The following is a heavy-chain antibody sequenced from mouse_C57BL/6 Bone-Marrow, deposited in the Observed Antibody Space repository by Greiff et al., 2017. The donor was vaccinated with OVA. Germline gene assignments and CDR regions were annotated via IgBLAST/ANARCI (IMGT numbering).Heavy chain of an antibody. Sequence: EVQLVESGGGLVKPGGSLKLSCAASGFTFSSYAMSWVRQTPEKRLEWVATISDGGSYTYYPDNVKGRFTISRDNAKNNLYLQMSHLKSEDTAMYDCASLWLRRGRYYAMDYWGQGTSVTVSS. CDR3: ASLWLRRGRYYAMDY. CDR1: GFTFSSYA. D-gene: IGHD2-2*01. J-gene: IGHJ4*01. CDR2: ISDGGSYT. V-gene: IGHV5-4*01.